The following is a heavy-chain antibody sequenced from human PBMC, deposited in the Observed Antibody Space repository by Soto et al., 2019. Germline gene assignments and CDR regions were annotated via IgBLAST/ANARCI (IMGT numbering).Heavy chain of an antibody. V-gene: IGHV4-59*01. Sequence: QVQLPESGTGLVKPSETLSLTCTVSGGSISSYYWSWIRQSPGKGLEWIGYMYYSGSTNYNPALKSRVTIAIDTSRNPFSLKLSSVTAADTAVYYCARGTFGVVKDWGQGTLVNVSS. D-gene: IGHD3-3*01. CDR3: ARGTFGVVKD. J-gene: IGHJ4*02. CDR1: GGSISSYY. CDR2: MYYSGST.